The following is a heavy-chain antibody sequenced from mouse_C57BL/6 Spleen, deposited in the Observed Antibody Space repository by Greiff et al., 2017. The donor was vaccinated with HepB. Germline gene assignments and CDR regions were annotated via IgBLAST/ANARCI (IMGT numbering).Heavy chain of an antibody. V-gene: IGHV1-82*01. D-gene: IGHD3-2*02. Sequence: VQLQQSGPELVKPGASVKISCKASGYAFSSSWMNWVKQRPGKGLEWIGRIYPGDGDTNYNGKFKGKATLTADKSSSTAYMQLSSLTSEDSAVYFCARAQALDYWGQGTTLTVSS. CDR1: GYAFSSSW. CDR2: IYPGDGDT. J-gene: IGHJ2*01. CDR3: ARAQALDY.